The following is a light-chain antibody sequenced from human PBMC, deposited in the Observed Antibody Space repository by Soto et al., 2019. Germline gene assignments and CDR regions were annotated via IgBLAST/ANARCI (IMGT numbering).Light chain of an antibody. Sequence: DIHMTQSPSTLSASVGDRVTITCRASQSISSWLSWYKQKPGKAPKLLIYDASILESGVPSRFSGVGSVTDFTLTISSLQPDDFATYYCQQYNSYSSTFGQGTKVEIK. CDR2: DAS. J-gene: IGKJ1*01. CDR3: QQYNSYSST. V-gene: IGKV1-5*01. CDR1: QSISSW.